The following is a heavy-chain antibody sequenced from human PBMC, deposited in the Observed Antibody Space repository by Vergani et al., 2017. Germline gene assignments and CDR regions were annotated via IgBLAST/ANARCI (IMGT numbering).Heavy chain of an antibody. CDR2: INHSGST. D-gene: IGHD3-10*01. Sequence: QVQLQQWGAGLLKPSETLSLTCAVYGGSFSGYYWSWIRQPPGKGLEWIGEINHSGSTNYNPSLKSRVTISVDTSKNQFSLKLSSVTAADTAIYYCARHRGSGGFFPSSYFYGMDVWGHGTTVTVSS. V-gene: IGHV4-34*01. CDR1: GGSFSGYY. J-gene: IGHJ6*02. CDR3: ARHRGSGGFFPSSYFYGMDV.